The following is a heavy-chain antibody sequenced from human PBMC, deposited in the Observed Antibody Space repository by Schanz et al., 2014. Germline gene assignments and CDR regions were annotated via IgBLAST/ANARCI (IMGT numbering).Heavy chain of an antibody. V-gene: IGHV1-69*02. Sequence: QVQLVQSGAEVKKPGASVKVSCKASGGTFSTYTISWVRQAPGQGLEWMGRIIPILGIANYAQKFQGRVTITADKSTFTAYVDVSSLRSEDTAVYYCASSGAGYISSWGFDYWGQGTLVTVSS. D-gene: IGHD6-13*01. CDR1: GGTFSTYT. CDR3: ASSGAGYISSWGFDY. J-gene: IGHJ4*02. CDR2: IIPILGIA.